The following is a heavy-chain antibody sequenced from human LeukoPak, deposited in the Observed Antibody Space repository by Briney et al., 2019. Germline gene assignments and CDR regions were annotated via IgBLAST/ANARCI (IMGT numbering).Heavy chain of an antibody. CDR3: ATSTSPEYFDY. D-gene: IGHD4-11*01. J-gene: IGHJ4*02. CDR2: IYYSGST. Sequence: TSSETLSLTCTVSGGSISSYYWSWIRQPPGKGLEWIGYIYYSGSTNYNPSLKSRVTISVDTSKNQFSLKLSSVTAADTAVYYCATSTSPEYFDYWGQGTLVTVSS. V-gene: IGHV4-59*01. CDR1: GGSISSYY.